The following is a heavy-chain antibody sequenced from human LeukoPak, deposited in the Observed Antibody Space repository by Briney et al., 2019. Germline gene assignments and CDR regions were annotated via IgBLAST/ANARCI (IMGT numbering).Heavy chain of an antibody. D-gene: IGHD5-12*01. Sequence: GGSLRLSCAASGFTFSNYLMSWVRQAPGKGLEWVALINQDGSEEHYMDSVKARFIISRDNAKNSLSLQMDSLRAEDTAVYYCVRDGGVSGYDLLDYWGQGTLVTVSS. J-gene: IGHJ4*02. V-gene: IGHV3-7*01. CDR2: INQDGSEE. CDR1: GFTFSNYL. CDR3: VRDGGVSGYDLLDY.